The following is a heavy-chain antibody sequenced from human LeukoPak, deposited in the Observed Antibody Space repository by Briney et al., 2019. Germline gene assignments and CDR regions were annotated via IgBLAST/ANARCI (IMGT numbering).Heavy chain of an antibody. CDR1: GFTFSTSA. Sequence: GGSLRLSRAASGFTFSTSAMSWVRQAPGKGLEWVSGISGSGGSTYYADSVKGRFTISRDNSKNTLYLQMNSLRAEDTAVYYCSSMDVWGKGTMVTVSS. V-gene: IGHV3-23*01. CDR3: SSMDV. D-gene: IGHD6-13*01. CDR2: ISGSGGST. J-gene: IGHJ6*03.